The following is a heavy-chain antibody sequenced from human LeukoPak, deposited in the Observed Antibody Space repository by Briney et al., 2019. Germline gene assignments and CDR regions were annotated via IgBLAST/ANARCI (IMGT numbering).Heavy chain of an antibody. V-gene: IGHV3-30-3*01. D-gene: IGHD3-10*01. CDR1: GFTLSSYA. CDR3: ARDALLWFGELFGGYFDY. Sequence: GGSLRLSCAASGFTLSSYAMHWVRQAPGKGLEWVAVISYDGSNKYYADSVKGRFTISRDNSKNTLYLQMNSLRAEDTAVYYCARDALLWFGELFGGYFDYWGQGTLVTVSS. CDR2: ISYDGSNK. J-gene: IGHJ4*02.